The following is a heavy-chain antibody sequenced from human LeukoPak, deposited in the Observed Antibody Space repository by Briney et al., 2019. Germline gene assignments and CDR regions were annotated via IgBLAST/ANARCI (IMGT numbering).Heavy chain of an antibody. V-gene: IGHV1-46*01. Sequence: ASVKVSCKASGYIFTSYYMHWVRQAPGQGLEWMGIINPSGGSTSYAQKFQGRVTMTRDTSTSTVYMELSSLRSEDTAVYYCARAAATRFRIDYWGQGTLVTVSS. CDR1: GYIFTSYY. J-gene: IGHJ4*02. D-gene: IGHD6-25*01. CDR3: ARAAATRFRIDY. CDR2: INPSGGST.